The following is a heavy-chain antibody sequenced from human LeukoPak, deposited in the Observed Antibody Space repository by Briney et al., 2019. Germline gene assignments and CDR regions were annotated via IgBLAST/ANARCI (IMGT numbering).Heavy chain of an antibody. V-gene: IGHV4-59*01. Sequence: PSETLSLTCTVSGGSISSYYWSWIRQPPGKGLERIGYIYYSGSTNYNPSLKSRVTISVDTSKNQFSLKLSSVTAADTAVYYCVRGAGASNWFDPWGQGTLVTVSS. CDR1: GGSISSYY. D-gene: IGHD1-26*01. CDR2: IYYSGST. J-gene: IGHJ5*02. CDR3: VRGAGASNWFDP.